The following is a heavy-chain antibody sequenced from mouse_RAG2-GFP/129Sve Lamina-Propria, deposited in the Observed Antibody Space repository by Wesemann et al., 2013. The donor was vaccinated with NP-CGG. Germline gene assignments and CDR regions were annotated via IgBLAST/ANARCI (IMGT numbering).Heavy chain of an antibody. CDR3: AREDYHWYFDV. J-gene: IGHJ1*03. V-gene: IGHV9-3*01. Sequence: QIQLVQSGPELKKPGETVKISCKASGYTFTTYGMSWVKQAPGKGLKWMGWINTYSGVPTYADDFKGRFAFSLETSASTAYLQINNLKNEDTATYFCAREDYHWYFDVWGTGTTVTVSS. CDR2: INTYSGVP. D-gene: IGHD2-4*01. CDR1: GYTFTTYG.